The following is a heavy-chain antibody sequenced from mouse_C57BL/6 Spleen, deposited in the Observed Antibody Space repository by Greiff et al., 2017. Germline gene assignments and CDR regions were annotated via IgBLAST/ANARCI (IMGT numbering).Heavy chain of an antibody. D-gene: IGHD2-12*01. Sequence: QVQLQQPGAELVRPGSSVKLSCKASGYTFTSYWMHWVKQRPIQSLEWIGNIDPSDSETHYNQKFKDKATLTVDKSSSTAYMQLSRLTSEDSAVYYCARSRSSTIAMDYWGQGTSVTVSS. CDR1: GYTFTSYW. J-gene: IGHJ4*01. CDR3: ARSRSSTIAMDY. CDR2: IDPSDSET. V-gene: IGHV1-52*01.